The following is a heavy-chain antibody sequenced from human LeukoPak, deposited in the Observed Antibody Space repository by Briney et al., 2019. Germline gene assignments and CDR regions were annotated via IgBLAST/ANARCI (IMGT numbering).Heavy chain of an antibody. V-gene: IGHV1-18*04. CDR1: GYTFTGYY. CDR3: ARTGGVPIPYYFDY. Sequence: ASVKVSCKASGYTFTGYYMHWVRQAPGQGLEWMGWISAYNGNTNYAQKLQGRVTMTTDTSTSTAYMELRSLRSDDTAVYYCARTGGVPIPYYFDYWGQGTLVTVSS. CDR2: ISAYNGNT. J-gene: IGHJ4*02. D-gene: IGHD2-2*01.